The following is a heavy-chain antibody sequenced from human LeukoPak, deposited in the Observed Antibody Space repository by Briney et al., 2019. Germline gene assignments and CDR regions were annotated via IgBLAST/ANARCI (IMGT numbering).Heavy chain of an antibody. D-gene: IGHD6-13*01. J-gene: IGHJ4*02. CDR1: GGTFSSYA. V-gene: IGHV1-69*04. CDR2: IIPVLGIA. Sequence: SVKVSCKASGGTFSSYAISWVRHAPGQGLEWMGRIIPVLGIANYAQKFQGRVTITADKSTSTAYMELSSLRSEDTAVYYCAREVGGSSWLFWGQGTLVTVSS. CDR3: AREVGGSSWLF.